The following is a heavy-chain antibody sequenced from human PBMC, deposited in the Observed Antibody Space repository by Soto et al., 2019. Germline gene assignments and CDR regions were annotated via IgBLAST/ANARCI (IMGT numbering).Heavy chain of an antibody. D-gene: IGHD2-2*02. CDR3: ARGPYCSSTSCYTPRNYYYYYMDV. Sequence: GGSLRLSCAASGFTFSSYSMNWVRQAPGKGLEWVSYISSSSSTIYYADSVKGRFTISRDNAKNSLYLQMNSLRAEDTAVYYCARGPYCSSTSCYTPRNYYYYYMDVWGKGTTVTVSS. CDR1: GFTFSSYS. J-gene: IGHJ6*03. V-gene: IGHV3-48*01. CDR2: ISSSSSTI.